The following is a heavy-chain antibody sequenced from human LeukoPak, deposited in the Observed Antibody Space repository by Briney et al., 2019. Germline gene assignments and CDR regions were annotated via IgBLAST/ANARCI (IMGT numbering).Heavy chain of an antibody. CDR1: GASFSGYY. CDR2: IYHSGST. D-gene: IGHD3-10*01. Sequence: SETLSLTCAVYGASFSGYYWNWIRQPPGKGLEWIGEIYHSGSTNYNPSLKSRVTISVDTSKNQFSLKLTSVTAADTAVYSCARRSVRGVIRYWGQGTLVTVSS. CDR3: ARRSVRGVIRY. V-gene: IGHV4-34*01. J-gene: IGHJ4*02.